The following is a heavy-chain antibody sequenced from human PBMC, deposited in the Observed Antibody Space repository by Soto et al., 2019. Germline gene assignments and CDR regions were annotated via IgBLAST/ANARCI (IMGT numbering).Heavy chain of an antibody. CDR1: GYTFTSYY. J-gene: IGHJ5*02. CDR2: INPSGGST. V-gene: IGHV1-46*01. D-gene: IGHD2-8*02. Sequence: QVQLVQSGAEVKKPGAPVKVSCKASGYTFTSYYMHWVRQAPGQGLEWMGIINPSGGSTSYAQKFQGRVTMTRDTSTSTVYMELSSLRSEDTAVYYCARDSRIGSWSYNWFDPWGQGTLVTVSS. CDR3: ARDSRIGSWSYNWFDP.